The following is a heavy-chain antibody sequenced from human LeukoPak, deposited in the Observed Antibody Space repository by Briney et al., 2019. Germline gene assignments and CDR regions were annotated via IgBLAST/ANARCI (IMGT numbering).Heavy chain of an antibody. CDR2: KVQDGSQK. D-gene: IGHD3-22*01. CDR3: ARYFNSNGYSSLRGDY. Sequence: GGSLRFSCQAPELTFITYWMTWFRKPQGKGRRGLASKVQDGSQKYYVDSVKGRFTISRDNAKNSLYLQMNSLRAEDTAVYYCARYFNSNGYSSLRGDYWGQGTLVTVSS. V-gene: IGHV3-7*01. J-gene: IGHJ4*02. CDR1: ELTFITYW.